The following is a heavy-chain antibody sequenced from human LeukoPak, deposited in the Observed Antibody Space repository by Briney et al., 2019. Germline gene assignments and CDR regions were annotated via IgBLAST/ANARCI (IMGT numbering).Heavy chain of an antibody. Sequence: PSEALSPTCTVSGGSISNYYWSWIRQPPGKGLEWIGSIHYSGSPNTHPSLKSRVSLSLDTSKTHFSLKLSSVTAADTAVYYCASGEVTFDYWGQGTLVTVSS. V-gene: IGHV4-59*01. CDR3: ASGEVTFDY. J-gene: IGHJ4*02. D-gene: IGHD3-10*01. CDR2: IHYSGSP. CDR1: GGSISNYY.